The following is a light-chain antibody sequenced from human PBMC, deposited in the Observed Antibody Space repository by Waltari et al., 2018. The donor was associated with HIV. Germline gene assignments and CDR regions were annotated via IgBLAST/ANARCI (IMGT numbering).Light chain of an antibody. J-gene: IGKJ3*01. CDR3: QQTNSAPFT. V-gene: IGKV1-39*01. Sequence: DLQMTQSPSSLSASVGDSVLIACRASRAISNYLNWYQQKSGKAPKLLIYTASSLQSGVPSRFSGSGSATDFTLTINSLQPEDFATYYCQQTNSAPFTFGPGTKVNI. CDR1: RAISNY. CDR2: TAS.